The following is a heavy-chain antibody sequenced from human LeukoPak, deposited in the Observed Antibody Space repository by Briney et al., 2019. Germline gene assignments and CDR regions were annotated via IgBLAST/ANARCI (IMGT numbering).Heavy chain of an antibody. CDR1: GYTFTSYG. D-gene: IGHD3-16*02. J-gene: IGHJ4*02. Sequence: GASVKVSCKASGYTFTSYGISWVRQAPGQGLEWMRWISAYNGNTNYAQKLQGRVTMTTDTSTSTAYMELRSLRSDDTAVYYCARVRVWGSYRPRYFDYWGQGTLVTVSS. CDR2: ISAYNGNT. V-gene: IGHV1-18*01. CDR3: ARVRVWGSYRPRYFDY.